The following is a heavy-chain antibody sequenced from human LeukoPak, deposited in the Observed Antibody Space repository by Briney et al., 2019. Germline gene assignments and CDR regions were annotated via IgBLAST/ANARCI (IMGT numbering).Heavy chain of an antibody. V-gene: IGHV3-23*01. CDR2: ISGSGGNT. CDR1: GFTFSSYA. CDR3: AKEGQWLPVGGMDV. J-gene: IGHJ6*02. D-gene: IGHD6-19*01. Sequence: GGSLRLSCSASGFTFSSYAMSWVRQAPGKGLEWVSGISGSGGNTYYADSVKGRFTISRDNSKNTLYLQMNSLRAEDTAVYYCAKEGQWLPVGGMDVWGQGTTVTVSS.